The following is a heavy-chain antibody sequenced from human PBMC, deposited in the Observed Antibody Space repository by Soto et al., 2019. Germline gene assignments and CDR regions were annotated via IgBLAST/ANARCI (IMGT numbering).Heavy chain of an antibody. CDR1: GYSVRSSDYY. V-gene: IGHV4-39*01. CDR3: APLSVSLSGPYGIHV. D-gene: IGHD2-15*01. CDR2: MLYSGLT. J-gene: IGHJ6*02. Sequence: SETLSLTCSVSGYSVRSSDYYWAWIRQPPGKGLEWIGSMLYSGLTYYNPSLKSRVTLSVDTSKNQFSVRLNSVTASDTAVYYCAPLSVSLSGPYGIHVWGQGTTVTVS.